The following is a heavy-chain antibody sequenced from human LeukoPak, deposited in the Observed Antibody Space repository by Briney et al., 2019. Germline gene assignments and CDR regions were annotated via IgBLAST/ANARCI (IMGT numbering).Heavy chain of an antibody. V-gene: IGHV3-7*04. CDR2: MRQDGSEK. CDR1: GFTFSSYW. J-gene: IGHJ6*02. CDR3: ARGLYGDYYYYGMDV. Sequence: GGSLRLSCAASGFTFSSYWMTWVRQAPGKGLEWVANMRQDGSEKYYVDSVKGRFTISRDNAKNSLYLQMNSLGAEDTAVYYCARGLYGDYYYYGMDVWGQGTTVTVSS. D-gene: IGHD4-17*01.